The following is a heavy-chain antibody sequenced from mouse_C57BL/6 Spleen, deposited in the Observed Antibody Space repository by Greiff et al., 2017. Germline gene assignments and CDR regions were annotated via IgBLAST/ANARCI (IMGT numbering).Heavy chain of an antibody. V-gene: IGHV10-1*01. CDR2: IRSKSNNYAT. J-gene: IGHJ1*03. CDR3: VRHYSNYVWYFDV. CDR1: GFSFNTYA. Sequence: EVQLQQSGGGLVQPKGSLKLSCAASGFSFNTYAMNWVRQAPGKGLEWVARIRSKSNNYATYYADSVKDRFTISRDDSESMLYLQMNNLKTEDTAMYYCVRHYSNYVWYFDVWGTGTTVTVSS. D-gene: IGHD2-5*01.